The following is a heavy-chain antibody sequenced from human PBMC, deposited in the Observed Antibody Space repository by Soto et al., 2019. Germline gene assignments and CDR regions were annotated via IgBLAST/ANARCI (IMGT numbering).Heavy chain of an antibody. D-gene: IGHD3-10*01. CDR1: GYSFTSYW. CDR2: IYPGDSDT. Sequence: GESLKISCKGSGYSFTSYWIGWVRQMPGKGLEWMGIIYPGDSDTRYSPSFQGQVTISADKSISTAYLQWSSLKASDTAMYYCARQNSGADYYYYGTDVWGQGTTITVSS. J-gene: IGHJ6*02. CDR3: ARQNSGADYYYYGTDV. V-gene: IGHV5-51*01.